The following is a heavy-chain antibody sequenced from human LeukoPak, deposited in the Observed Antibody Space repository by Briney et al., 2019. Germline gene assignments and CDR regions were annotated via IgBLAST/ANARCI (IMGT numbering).Heavy chain of an antibody. J-gene: IGHJ4*02. CDR2: ITPSDGNT. CDR1: GYTLSDHA. Sequence: ASVKVSCKASGYTLSDHAIHWVRKAPGQGLEWTGVITPSDGNTGFPQKFQGRVTLTTDMPTGTVYMELSSLRSEDTAVYYCARGLRTGTSRAYFDIWGQGTLVTVAS. V-gene: IGHV1-46*01. CDR3: ARGLRTGTSRAYFDI. D-gene: IGHD1-7*01.